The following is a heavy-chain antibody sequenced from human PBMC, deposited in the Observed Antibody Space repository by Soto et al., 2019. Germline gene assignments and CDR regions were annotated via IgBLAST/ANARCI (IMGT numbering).Heavy chain of an antibody. CDR2: INHSGST. V-gene: IGHV4-34*01. J-gene: IGHJ6*01. D-gene: IGHD6-13*01. CDR1: GGSFSGYY. Sequence: PSETLSLTCAVYGGSFSGYYWSWIRQPPGKGLEWIGEINHSGSTNYDPSLKSRVTISVDTSKNQFSLKLSSVTAADTAVYYCARDRSLSSSWYWGYYYYGMDVWGQGTTVTVSS. CDR3: ARDRSLSSSWYWGYYYYGMDV.